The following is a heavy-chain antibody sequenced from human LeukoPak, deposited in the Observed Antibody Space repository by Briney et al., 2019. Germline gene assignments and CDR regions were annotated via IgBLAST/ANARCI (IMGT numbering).Heavy chain of an antibody. Sequence: PSETLSLTCTVSGGSISSSSYYWGWIRQPPGKGLEWIGSIYYSGSTYYNPSLKSRVTISVDTSKNQFSLKLSSVTAADTAVYYCARVYAVVTRRVWYFDYWGQGTLVTVSS. V-gene: IGHV4-39*07. CDR2: IYYSGST. CDR3: ARVYAVVTRRVWYFDY. D-gene: IGHD4-23*01. J-gene: IGHJ4*02. CDR1: GGSISSSSYY.